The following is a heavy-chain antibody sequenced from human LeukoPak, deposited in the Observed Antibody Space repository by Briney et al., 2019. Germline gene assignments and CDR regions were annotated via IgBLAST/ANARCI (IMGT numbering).Heavy chain of an antibody. CDR1: GGSISSYY. Sequence: PSETLSLTCTVSGGSISSYYWGWIRQPPGKGLEWIGSIYHSGSTYYNPSLKSRVTISVDTSKNQFFMKLSSVTAADTAVYYCARDATGMGNYFDYWGQGTLVTVSS. V-gene: IGHV4-39*07. J-gene: IGHJ4*02. D-gene: IGHD3-10*01. CDR3: ARDATGMGNYFDY. CDR2: IYHSGST.